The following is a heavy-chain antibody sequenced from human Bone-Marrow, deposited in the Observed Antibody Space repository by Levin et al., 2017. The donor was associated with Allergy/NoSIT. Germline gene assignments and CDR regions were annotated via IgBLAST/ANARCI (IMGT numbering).Heavy chain of an antibody. J-gene: IGHJ3*02. D-gene: IGHD2-2*01. V-gene: IGHV3-74*01. Sequence: GGSLRLSCAASGFTFSSYWMHWVRQAPGKGLVWVSRINRDGSSTSYADSVKGRSTISRDNAKNTLYLQMNSLRAEDTAVYYCARDVWYCSTTCTLNDAFDTWGQGTMVTVSS. CDR3: ARDVWYCSTTCTLNDAFDT. CDR1: GFTFSSYW. CDR2: INRDGSST.